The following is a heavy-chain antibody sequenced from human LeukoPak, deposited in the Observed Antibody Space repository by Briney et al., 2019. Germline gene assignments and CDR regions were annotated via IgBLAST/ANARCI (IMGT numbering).Heavy chain of an antibody. CDR3: AKGLTTERSSGSHDAFDI. D-gene: IGHD6-19*01. CDR1: GFTFSSYG. J-gene: IGHJ3*02. CDR2: ISYDGSNK. Sequence: PGGSLRLSCAASGFTFSSYGMHWVRQAPGKGLEWVAVISYDGSNKYYADSVKGRFTISRDNSKNTLYLQMNSLRAEDTAVYYCAKGLTTERSSGSHDAFDIWGQGTMVTVSS. V-gene: IGHV3-30*18.